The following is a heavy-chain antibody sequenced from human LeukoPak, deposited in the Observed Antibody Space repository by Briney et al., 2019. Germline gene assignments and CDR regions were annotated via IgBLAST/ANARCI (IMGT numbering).Heavy chain of an antibody. CDR1: GFTFSSYA. J-gene: IGHJ5*02. CDR2: ISYDGSNK. CDR3: ARASSWYRGAMRFDP. Sequence: GGSLRLCCAASGFTFSSYAMHWVRQAPGKGLEWVAVISYDGSNKYYADSVKGRFTISRDNSKNTLYLQMNSLRAEDTAVYYCARASSWYRGAMRFDPWGQGTLVTVSS. V-gene: IGHV3-30*04. D-gene: IGHD6-13*01.